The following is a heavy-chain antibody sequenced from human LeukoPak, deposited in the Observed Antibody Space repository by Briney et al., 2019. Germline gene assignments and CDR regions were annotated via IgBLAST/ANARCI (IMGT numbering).Heavy chain of an antibody. CDR3: ARGPECSTSCYVDY. V-gene: IGHV1-2*02. D-gene: IGHD2-2*01. CDR1: GYTFIDYY. J-gene: IGHJ4*02. Sequence: ASVKVSCKASGYTFIDYYMHWVRQAPGQGLEWMGWVNPKSGGTHYAQKFQGRVTMTRDTSISTAYMELSRLKSDDTAFYYCARGPECSTSCYVDYWGQGTLVTVSS. CDR2: VNPKSGGT.